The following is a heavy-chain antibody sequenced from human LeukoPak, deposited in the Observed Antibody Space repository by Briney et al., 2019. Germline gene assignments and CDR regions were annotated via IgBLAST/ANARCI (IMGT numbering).Heavy chain of an antibody. V-gene: IGHV1-69*05. J-gene: IGHJ4*02. D-gene: IGHD3-22*01. CDR1: GGTFSSYA. CDR3: ARVVRDSSGYVPHYFDY. Sequence: ASVKVSCKASGGTFSSYAISWVRQAPGQGLKWMGGIIPIFGTANYAQKFQGRVTITTDESTSTAYMELSSLRSEDTAVYYCARVVRDSSGYVPHYFDYWGQGTLVTVSS. CDR2: IIPIFGTA.